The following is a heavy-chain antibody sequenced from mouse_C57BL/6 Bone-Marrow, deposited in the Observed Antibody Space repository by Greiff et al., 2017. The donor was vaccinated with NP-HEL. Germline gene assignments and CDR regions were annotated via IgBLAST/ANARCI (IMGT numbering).Heavy chain of an antibody. J-gene: IGHJ4*01. V-gene: IGHV1-78*01. CDR2: IYPRDGST. CDR1: GYTFTDHT. CDR3: ARPARQLRLRRKDAMDY. D-gene: IGHD3-2*02. Sequence: VQLQQSDAELVKPGASVKISCKVSGYTFTDHTIHWMKQRPEQGLEWIGYIYPRDGSTKYNEKFKGKATLTADKSSSTAYMQLNSLTSEDSAVYFCARPARQLRLRRKDAMDYWGQGTSVTVSS.